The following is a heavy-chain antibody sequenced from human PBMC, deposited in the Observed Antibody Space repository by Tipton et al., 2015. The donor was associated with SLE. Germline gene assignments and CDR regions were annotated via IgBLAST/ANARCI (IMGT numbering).Heavy chain of an antibody. V-gene: IGHV3-7*01. CDR2: IKQDGSEK. CDR1: GFTFSSYW. D-gene: IGHD3-3*01. J-gene: IGHJ6*03. CDR3: ARVEGTYYYYYYYMDV. Sequence: SLRLSCAASGFTFSSYWMSWVRQAPGKGLEWVANIKQDGSEKYYVDSVKGRFTISRDNAKNSLYLQMNSLRAEDTAVYYCARVEGTYYYYYYYMDVWGKGTTVIVSS.